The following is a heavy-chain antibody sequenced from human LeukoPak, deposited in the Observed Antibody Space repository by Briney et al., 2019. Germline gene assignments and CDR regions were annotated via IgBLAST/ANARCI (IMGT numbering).Heavy chain of an antibody. D-gene: IGHD3-3*01. J-gene: IGHJ4*02. CDR1: GFTFSSYS. V-gene: IGHV3-48*02. Sequence: GGSLRLSCAASGFTFSSYSMNWVRQAPGKGLEWVSYISSSSSTIYYADSVKGRFTISRDNAKNSLYLQMNSLRDEDPAVYYCARDNLDYDFWSGYYDITGFDYWGQGTLATVSS. CDR3: ARDNLDYDFWSGYYDITGFDY. CDR2: ISSSSSTI.